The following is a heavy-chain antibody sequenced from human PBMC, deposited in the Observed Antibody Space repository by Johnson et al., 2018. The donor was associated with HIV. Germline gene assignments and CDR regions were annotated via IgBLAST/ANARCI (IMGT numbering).Heavy chain of an antibody. CDR1: GFTVSSNY. Sequence: VQLVESGGGLIQPGGSLRLSCVASGFTVSSNYMNWVRPAPGKGLEWVSIIYSAGTTYYVDSVKGRFTISRNNSKNTLYLQMNSLRAEDTAVYYCARKVRFGPFDIWGQGTMVTVSS. CDR3: ARKVRFGPFDI. J-gene: IGHJ3*02. CDR2: IYSAGTT. V-gene: IGHV3-53*01. D-gene: IGHD3-10*01.